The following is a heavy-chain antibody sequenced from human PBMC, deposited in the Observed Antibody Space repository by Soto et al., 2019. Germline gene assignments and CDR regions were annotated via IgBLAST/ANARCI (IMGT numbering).Heavy chain of an antibody. Sequence: SSETLSLTCAVSGGSISSSNWWSWVRQPPGKGLEWIGEIYHSGSTNYNPSLKSRVTISVDKSKNQFSLKLSSVTAADTAVYYCARFIAAAGTSNWFDPWGQGTLVTVSS. D-gene: IGHD6-13*01. CDR2: IYHSGST. V-gene: IGHV4-4*02. CDR3: ARFIAAAGTSNWFDP. CDR1: GGSISSSNW. J-gene: IGHJ5*02.